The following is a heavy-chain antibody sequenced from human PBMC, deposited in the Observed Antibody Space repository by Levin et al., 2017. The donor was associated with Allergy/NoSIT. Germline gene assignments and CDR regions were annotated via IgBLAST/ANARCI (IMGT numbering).Heavy chain of an antibody. D-gene: IGHD2-2*01. CDR1: GFSVSTHY. CDR3: TKGHYSGVYQ. Sequence: GESLKISCAASGFSVSTHYMTWVRQGPGKGLECVSVIYDDGSTYYADSVRGRFTISRDNSKNTLSLHMNSLRDDDTAVYYCTKGHYSGVYQWGQGTLVTVSS. CDR2: IYDDGST. V-gene: IGHV3-53*01. J-gene: IGHJ4*02.